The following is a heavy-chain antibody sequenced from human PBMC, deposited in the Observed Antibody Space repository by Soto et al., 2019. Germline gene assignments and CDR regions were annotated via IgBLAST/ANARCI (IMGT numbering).Heavy chain of an antibody. D-gene: IGHD2-21*01. Sequence: QVQLVQSGAEVKKPGASVKVSCKASGYTFIHYYIHWVRQAPGQGLEWMAIINPNGGSTNYAQKFRGRVTVTRDTSTTTVSMELNSLGSDDTAVYFCARSLLQGDFWCQGTLVTVYS. CDR3: ARSLLQGDF. CDR1: GYTFIHYY. J-gene: IGHJ4*02. V-gene: IGHV1-46*01. CDR2: INPNGGST.